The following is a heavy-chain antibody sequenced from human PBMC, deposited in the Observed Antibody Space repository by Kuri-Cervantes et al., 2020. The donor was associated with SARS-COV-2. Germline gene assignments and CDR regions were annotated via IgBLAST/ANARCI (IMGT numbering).Heavy chain of an antibody. V-gene: IGHV4-59*01. CDR3: TRALSYTGYSGSYSWFDP. CDR1: NASISSYY. D-gene: IGHD1-26*01. CDR2: ISHSRGT. J-gene: IGHJ5*02. Sequence: GSLRLSCTVSNASISSYYWSWIRQPPGKGLEWIGYISHSRGTNYNPSLKSRVTISRDTSKNQFSLKLTSVSAADTAAYYCTRALSYTGYSGSYSWFDPWGQGTLVTVSS.